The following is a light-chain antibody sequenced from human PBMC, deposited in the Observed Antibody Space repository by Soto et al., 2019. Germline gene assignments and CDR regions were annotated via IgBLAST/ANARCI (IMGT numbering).Light chain of an antibody. CDR2: AES. CDR1: QVISTW. CDR3: QQVKSYPRT. Sequence: DIQMTQSPSSVSASVGDRVTITCRASQVISTWLAWYQQKPGKPPKLLIYAESTLQSGVPSRFSGSGSGTRGTLTISSLQPEDFATYYCQQVKSYPRTFGGGTKVDIK. V-gene: IGKV1-12*01. J-gene: IGKJ4*01.